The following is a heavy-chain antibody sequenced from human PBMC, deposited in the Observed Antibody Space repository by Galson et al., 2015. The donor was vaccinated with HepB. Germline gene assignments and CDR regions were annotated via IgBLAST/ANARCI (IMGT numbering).Heavy chain of an antibody. CDR2: IYSGGST. Sequence: SLRLSCAASGFTVSSNYMSWVRQAPGKGLEWVSVIYSGGSTYYADSVKGRFTISRDNSKNTLYLQMNSLRAEDTAVYYCASGHPPRRALAFDYWGQGTLVTVSS. CDR3: ASGHPPRRALAFDY. V-gene: IGHV3-53*01. CDR1: GFTVSSNY. J-gene: IGHJ4*02.